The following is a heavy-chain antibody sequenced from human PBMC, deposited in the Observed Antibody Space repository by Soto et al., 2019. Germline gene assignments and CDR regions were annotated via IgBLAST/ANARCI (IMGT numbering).Heavy chain of an antibody. V-gene: IGHV1-8*01. D-gene: IGHD3-3*01. CDR2: MNPNSGNT. CDR3: ARRPLYYDFWSGYYPYYYYYSMDV. J-gene: IGHJ6*03. Sequence: ASVKVSCKASGYTFTSYDINWVRQATGQGREWMGWMNPNSGNTGYAQKFQGRVTMTRNTSISTAYMELSSLRSEDTAVYYCARRPLYYDFWSGYYPYYYYYSMDVGGKGTTVTVSS. CDR1: GYTFTSYD.